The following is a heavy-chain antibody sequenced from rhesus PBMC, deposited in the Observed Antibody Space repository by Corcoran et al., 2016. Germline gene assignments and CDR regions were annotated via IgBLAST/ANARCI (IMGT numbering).Heavy chain of an antibody. D-gene: IGHD3-3*01. CDR3: ARAGEQFLEWLPWSNRFDV. J-gene: IGHJ5-1*01. CDR1: GGSISSNY. Sequence: QVQLQESGPGLVKPLETMSLTCAVSGGSISSNYWSRSRQPPGKGLEWIGSIYGSGRCTNSNPPLTRRFPLSVDTSKHQFSLKLSSVTAADTAVYYCARAGEQFLEWLPWSNRFDVWGAGVLVTVSS. CDR2: IYGSGRCT. V-gene: IGHV4S11*01.